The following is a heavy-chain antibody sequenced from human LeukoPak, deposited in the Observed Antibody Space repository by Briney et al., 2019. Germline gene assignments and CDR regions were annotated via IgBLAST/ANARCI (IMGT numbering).Heavy chain of an antibody. J-gene: IGHJ4*02. D-gene: IGHD3-3*01. CDR2: IDNDGSST. Sequence: GGSLRLSCAASGFTFSSRWMHWVRQAPGKGLVWVSRIDNDGSSTVYADSVEGRFTMFRDNAKNTLYLQMNSLRVEDTAVYYCVRGFLGADCWGQGTLLAVSS. V-gene: IGHV3-74*01. CDR1: GFTFSSRW. CDR3: VRGFLGADC.